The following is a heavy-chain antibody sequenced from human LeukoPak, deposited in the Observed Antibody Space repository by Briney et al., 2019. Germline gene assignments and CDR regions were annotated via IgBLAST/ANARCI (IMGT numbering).Heavy chain of an antibody. J-gene: IGHJ1*01. D-gene: IGHD2/OR15-2a*01. V-gene: IGHV4-59*01. CDR3: ARVRGTFETD. CDR2: LYYSGST. CDR1: GGSISTYY. Sequence: SETLSLTCTVSGGSISTYYWSWIRQPPGKGLEWIGYLYYSGSTTYSPSLKSRVTMSVDTSKSQFSLKLNSVTAADTAIYYCARVRGTFETDWGQGTLVAVSS.